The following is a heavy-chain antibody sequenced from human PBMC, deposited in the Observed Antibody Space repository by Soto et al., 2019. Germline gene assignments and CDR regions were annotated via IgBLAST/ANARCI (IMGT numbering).Heavy chain of an antibody. CDR1: GFTFSSYS. D-gene: IGHD2-15*01. CDR2: SSGSGGST. J-gene: IGHJ6*03. V-gene: IGHV3-23*01. Sequence: SLRVSGAGSGFTFSSYSMTWFWLPPGKGQELVSASSGSGGSTYYADSVKGRFTITRDNSKTTLDLQMNSLRAEDTAVYYCAKVVVVVVAATDDYYYYYYMDVWGKGTTVTVSS. CDR3: AKVVVVVVAATDDYYYYYYMDV.